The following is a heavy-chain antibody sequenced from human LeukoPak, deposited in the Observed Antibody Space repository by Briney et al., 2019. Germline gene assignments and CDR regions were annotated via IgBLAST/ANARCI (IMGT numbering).Heavy chain of an antibody. J-gene: IGHJ4*02. Sequence: PGGSLRLSCAASGFTFSSYWMSWVRQAPGKGLEWVANIKQDGSEKYYVDSVKGRFTISRDNAKNSLYLQMNSLRAEDTAVYYCARVGSYYGGLAFDYWGQGTLVTVSS. CDR3: ARVGSYYGGLAFDY. V-gene: IGHV3-7*01. CDR2: IKQDGSEK. CDR1: GFTFSSYW. D-gene: IGHD1-26*01.